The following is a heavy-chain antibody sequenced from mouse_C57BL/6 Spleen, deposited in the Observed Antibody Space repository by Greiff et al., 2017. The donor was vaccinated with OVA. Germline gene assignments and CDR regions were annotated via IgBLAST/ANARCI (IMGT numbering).Heavy chain of an antibody. V-gene: IGHV1-72*01. Sequence: QVQLKQPGAELVKPGASVKLSCKASGYTFTSYWMHWVKQRPGRGLEWIGRIDPNSGGTKYNEKFKSKATLTVDKPSSTAYMQLSSLTSEDSAVYYCARGDSNYPYYYAMDYWGQGTSVTVSS. J-gene: IGHJ4*01. CDR1: GYTFTSYW. D-gene: IGHD2-5*01. CDR3: ARGDSNYPYYYAMDY. CDR2: IDPNSGGT.